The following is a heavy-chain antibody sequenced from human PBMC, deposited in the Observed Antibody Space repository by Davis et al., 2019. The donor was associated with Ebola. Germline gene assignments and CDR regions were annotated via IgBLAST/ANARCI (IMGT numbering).Heavy chain of an antibody. D-gene: IGHD3-16*01. CDR1: DYSISSGYY. CDR2: IYYTGRT. V-gene: IGHV4-38-2*02. J-gene: IGHJ3*02. CDR3: AREAGGGAFDI. Sequence: SETLSLTCTVSDYSISSGYYWGWIRQPPGKGLEWIGSIYYTGRTYYNPSLKSRVTASVDTSKNQFSLKLSSVTAADTAVYYCAREAGGGAFDIWGQGTMITVSS.